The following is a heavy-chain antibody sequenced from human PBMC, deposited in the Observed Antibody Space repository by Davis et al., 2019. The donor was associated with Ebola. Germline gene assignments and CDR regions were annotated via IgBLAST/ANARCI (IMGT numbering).Heavy chain of an antibody. V-gene: IGHV1-2*06. D-gene: IGHD6-6*01. J-gene: IGHJ4*02. CDR1: GYTFTSYY. CDR2: INPNSGGT. Sequence: AASVKVSCKASGYTFTSYYMHWVRQAPGQGLEWMGRINPNSGGTNYAQKFQGRVTMTEDTSTDTANMELYSLRSEDTAVYYCATEYGDYWGQGTLVTVSS. CDR3: ATEYGDY.